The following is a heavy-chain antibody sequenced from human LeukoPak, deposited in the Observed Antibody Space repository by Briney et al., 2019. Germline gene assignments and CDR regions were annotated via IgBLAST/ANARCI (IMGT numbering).Heavy chain of an antibody. CDR3: ARDLAGFEEPRYYYYMDV. CDR1: GFTVNRNV. V-gene: IGHV3-66*02. J-gene: IGHJ6*03. Sequence: GGSLRLSCVASGFTVNRNVMSWVRQAPGKGLEWVSLIYSDDRAFYADSVKGRFTISKNKSKNTLFLQMSSLKPEDTAIYYCARDLAGFEEPRYYYYMDVWGKGTTVTVSS. CDR2: IYSDDRA. D-gene: IGHD1-14*01.